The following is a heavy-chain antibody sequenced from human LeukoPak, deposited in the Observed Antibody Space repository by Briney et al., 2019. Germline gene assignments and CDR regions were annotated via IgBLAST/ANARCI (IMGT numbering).Heavy chain of an antibody. CDR2: VKEDGSEK. J-gene: IGHJ4*02. D-gene: IGHD3-10*01. CDR1: GFTFSNYW. Sequence: PGGSLRLSCAVSGFTFSNYWMSWVRQAPGKGLEWVANVKEDGSEKNYVDSVKGRFTISRDNARNSLYLQMNSLSAEDTAVYYCARDYGAVSGSYYDYWGQGTLVTVSS. CDR3: ARDYGAVSGSYYDY. V-gene: IGHV3-7*01.